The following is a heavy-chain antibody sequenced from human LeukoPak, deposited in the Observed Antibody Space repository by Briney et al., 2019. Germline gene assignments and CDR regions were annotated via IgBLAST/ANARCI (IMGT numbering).Heavy chain of an antibody. D-gene: IGHD5-12*01. CDR2: INPSGGST. Sequence: GASVKVSCKASGYTFTSYYMHWVRQAPGRGLEWMGIINPSGGSTSYAQKFQGRVTMTRDTSTSTVYMELSSLRSEDTAVYYCARMVWATRSTPDNWFDPWGQGTLVTVSS. CDR1: GYTFTSYY. CDR3: ARMVWATRSTPDNWFDP. J-gene: IGHJ5*02. V-gene: IGHV1-46*01.